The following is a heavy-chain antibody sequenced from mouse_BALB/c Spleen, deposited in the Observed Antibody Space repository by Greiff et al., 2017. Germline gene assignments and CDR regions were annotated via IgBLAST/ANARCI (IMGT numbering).Heavy chain of an antibody. Sequence: EVKLMESGGGLVQPGGSLRLSCATSGFTFTDYYMSWVRQPPGKALEWLGFIRNKANGYTTEYSASVKGRFTISRDNSQSILYLQMNTLRAEDRATYYCARDVRYAMDYWGQGTSGTVSS. CDR3: ARDVRYAMDY. CDR2: IRNKANGYTT. V-gene: IGHV7-3*02. CDR1: GFTFTDYY. J-gene: IGHJ4*01.